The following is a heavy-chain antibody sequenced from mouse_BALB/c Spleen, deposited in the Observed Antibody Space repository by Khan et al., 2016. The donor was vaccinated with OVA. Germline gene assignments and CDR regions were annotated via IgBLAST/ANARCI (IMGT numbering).Heavy chain of an antibody. CDR3: ARSVYDYGRGALFAY. J-gene: IGHJ3*01. V-gene: IGHV2-2*02. CDR2: IWSAGST. D-gene: IGHD2-4*01. CDR1: GFSLNNYS. Sequence: QVQLQQSGPGLVQPSQSLSITCTVSGFSLNNYSVHWVRQSPGKGLEWLGVIWSAGSTDYNAAFISRLTISKDNSRSQVFFKMNSLQPNDTAIYXCARSVYDYGRGALFAYWGPGTLVTVSA.